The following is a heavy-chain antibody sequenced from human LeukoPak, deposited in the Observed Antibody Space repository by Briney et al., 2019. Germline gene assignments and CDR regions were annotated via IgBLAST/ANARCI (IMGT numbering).Heavy chain of an antibody. Sequence: ASVKVSCKASGYTFTGYYWYWVRQAPGQALEWMGRINPNSGGTNYAQKFQGRVTMTRDTSISTAYMELSSLRSDDTAVFYCARRIAAAGHFDYWGQGTLVTVSS. CDR2: INPNSGGT. J-gene: IGHJ4*02. CDR3: ARRIAAAGHFDY. D-gene: IGHD6-13*01. CDR1: GYTFTGYY. V-gene: IGHV1-2*06.